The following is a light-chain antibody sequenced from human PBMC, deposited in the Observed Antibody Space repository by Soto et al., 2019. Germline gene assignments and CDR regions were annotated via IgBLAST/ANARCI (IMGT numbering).Light chain of an antibody. Sequence: EIVMTQSPATLSVSPGERATLSCRASQSVSSNLAWYQQKPGQAPRLLXXGASTRATGIPARFSGSGSGTDFTLTISSLEPQDFAVYYCQQRRSWPPTITFGQGTRLEIK. CDR2: GAS. CDR3: QQRRSWPPTIT. CDR1: QSVSSN. V-gene: IGKV3-15*01. J-gene: IGKJ5*01.